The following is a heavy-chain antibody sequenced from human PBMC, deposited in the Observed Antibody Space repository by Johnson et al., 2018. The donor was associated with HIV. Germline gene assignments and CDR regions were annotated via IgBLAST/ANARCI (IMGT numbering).Heavy chain of an antibody. CDR2: IYSGGST. D-gene: IGHD1-1*01. CDR1: GFSFSRYV. V-gene: IGHV3-NL1*01. Sequence: VQLVESGGGVVQPGRSLRLSCAASGFSFSRYVMHWVRQAPGKGLEWVSVIYSGGSTYYADSVKGRFPISRDNSKNTLYLQMNSLRAEDTAVYYCARGTGTDDAFDIWGQGTMVTVSS. CDR3: ARGTGTDDAFDI. J-gene: IGHJ3*02.